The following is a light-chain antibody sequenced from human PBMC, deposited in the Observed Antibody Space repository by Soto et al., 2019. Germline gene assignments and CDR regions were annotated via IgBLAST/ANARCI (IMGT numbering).Light chain of an antibody. Sequence: EIVLTQSPGTLSLSPGERATLSCRASQSVSSSYLAWYQQKPGQAPRPLIYGASSRDTGIPDRFSGSGSGTDFPLTISRLEPEDFAVYYCQQYGSSPPYTVGQGTKLEIK. J-gene: IGKJ2*01. CDR1: QSVSSSY. CDR2: GAS. CDR3: QQYGSSPPYT. V-gene: IGKV3-20*01.